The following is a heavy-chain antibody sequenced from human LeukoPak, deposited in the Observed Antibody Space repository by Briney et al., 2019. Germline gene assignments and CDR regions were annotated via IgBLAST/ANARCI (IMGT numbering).Heavy chain of an antibody. Sequence: SETLSLTCSVSGGSISNYYWSWIRQSPGKGLEWLGYVHDSSGTMYNPSLRSRVTISIGMSKNHFSLTLTSVTFADTAVYYCAKGRKDFDTNLGPFDSWGQGTLVTVSS. CDR1: GGSISNYY. CDR3: AKGRKDFDTNLGPFDS. D-gene: IGHD3-9*01. CDR2: VHDSSGT. J-gene: IGHJ4*02. V-gene: IGHV4-59*01.